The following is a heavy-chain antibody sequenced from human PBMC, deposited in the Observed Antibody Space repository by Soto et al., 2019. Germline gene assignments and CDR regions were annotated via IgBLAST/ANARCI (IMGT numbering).Heavy chain of an antibody. J-gene: IGHJ4*02. D-gene: IGHD1-26*01. Sequence: SVKVSCKASGGTFSSYAISWVRQAPGQGLEWMGGIIPIFGTANYAQKFQGRVTITADKSTSTAYMELSSLRSEDTAVYYCARAPMGATVGFDYWGQGTLVTVSS. CDR1: GGTFSSYA. CDR3: ARAPMGATVGFDY. V-gene: IGHV1-69*06. CDR2: IIPIFGTA.